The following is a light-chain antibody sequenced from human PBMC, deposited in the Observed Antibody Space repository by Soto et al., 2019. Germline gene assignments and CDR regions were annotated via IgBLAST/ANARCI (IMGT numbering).Light chain of an antibody. Sequence: EVVMTQFPASLSVSLGERVAFSCRASQSVGSDLAWYQHRPGQPPRLLIYAASTRATGIPVRFSGSGSGTVLTLTIVSLQSEDSAIYYCQQYKNWPPYTFGGGTKVEIK. J-gene: IGKJ4*01. CDR2: AAS. CDR3: QQYKNWPPYT. CDR1: QSVGSD. V-gene: IGKV3-15*01.